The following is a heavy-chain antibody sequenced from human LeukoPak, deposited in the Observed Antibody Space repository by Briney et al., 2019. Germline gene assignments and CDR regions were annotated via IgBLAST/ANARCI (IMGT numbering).Heavy chain of an antibody. Sequence: GGSLRLSCAASGFTFSSYGMHWVRQAPGKGLEWVAFIRYDGSNKYYADSVKGRFTISRDNSKNTLYLQMNSLRAEDTAVYYCARDLPLSGSYPLSFDYWGQGTLVTVSS. J-gene: IGHJ4*02. CDR3: ARDLPLSGSYPLSFDY. V-gene: IGHV3-30*02. D-gene: IGHD1-26*01. CDR2: IRYDGSNK. CDR1: GFTFSSYG.